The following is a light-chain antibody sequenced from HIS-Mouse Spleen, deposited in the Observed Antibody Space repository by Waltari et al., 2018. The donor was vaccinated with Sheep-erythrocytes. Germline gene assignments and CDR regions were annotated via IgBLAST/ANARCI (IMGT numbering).Light chain of an antibody. CDR3: QQRSNWYT. J-gene: IGKJ2*01. CDR2: DAS. V-gene: IGKV3-11*01. CDR1: QSVSSY. Sequence: EIVLTQSPATLSLSPGERATLPCRASQSVSSYLAWYQQKPGQAPRLLTYDASNRATGIPARFSGSGSGTDFTLTISSLEPEDFAVYYCQQRSNWYTFGQGTKLEIK.